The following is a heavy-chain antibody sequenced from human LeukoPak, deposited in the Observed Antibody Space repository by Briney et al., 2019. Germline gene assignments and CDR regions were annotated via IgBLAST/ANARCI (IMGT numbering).Heavy chain of an antibody. CDR1: GYTFTSYD. CDR3: ARGIVGATSPFDY. Sequence: RASVKVSCKASGYTFTSYDINWVRQATGQGLEWMGWVNPNSGNTGYAQKFQGRVTMTRSTPITTAYMELSRLRSDDTAVYYCARGIVGATSPFDYWGQGTLVTVSS. V-gene: IGHV1-8*01. D-gene: IGHD1-26*01. CDR2: VNPNSGNT. J-gene: IGHJ4*02.